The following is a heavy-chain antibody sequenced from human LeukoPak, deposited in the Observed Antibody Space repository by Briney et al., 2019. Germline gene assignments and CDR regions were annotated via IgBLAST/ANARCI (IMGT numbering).Heavy chain of an antibody. CDR1: GFTFRNYW. V-gene: IGHV3-7*01. CDR2: MKQDGSEK. D-gene: IGHD1-26*01. J-gene: IGHJ4*02. CDR3: ASMWEGGY. Sequence: GGSLRLSCAASGFTFRNYWMSWVRQAPGKGLEWVATMKQDGSEKYYGDSVKGRFTISRDNAQSSLFLQMNSLRDEDAAVYFCASMWEGGYWGQGALVTVSS.